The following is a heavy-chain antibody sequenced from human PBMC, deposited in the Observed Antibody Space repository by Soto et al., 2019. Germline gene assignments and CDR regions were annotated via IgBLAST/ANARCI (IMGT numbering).Heavy chain of an antibody. V-gene: IGHV4-59*01. CDR1: GGSISSYY. CDR3: AGSPYYYYGMDV. Sequence: SETLSLTCTVSGGSISSYYWNWIRQPPGKGLEWIGYIYYGGSTTYNPSLKSRVTISVDTSKNQFSLKLDSVTAADTAVYYCAGSPYYYYGMDVWGQGTSGTVSS. D-gene: IGHD6-13*01. J-gene: IGHJ6*02. CDR2: IYYGGST.